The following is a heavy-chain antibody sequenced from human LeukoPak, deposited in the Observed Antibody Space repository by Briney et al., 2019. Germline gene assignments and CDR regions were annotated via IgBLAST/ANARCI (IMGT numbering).Heavy chain of an antibody. J-gene: IGHJ4*02. V-gene: IGHV4-39*01. CDR1: GDSISSRSYY. CDR2: IYYTGIT. Sequence: SSETLSLTCTVSGDSISSRSYYWGWIRQPPGKGLEWIGSIYYTGITYYNPSLKSRVTISVDTSKNQFSLKLNSVTAADTAVYYCARLGVVFDYWGQGTLVTVSS. CDR3: ARLGVVFDY. D-gene: IGHD3-16*01.